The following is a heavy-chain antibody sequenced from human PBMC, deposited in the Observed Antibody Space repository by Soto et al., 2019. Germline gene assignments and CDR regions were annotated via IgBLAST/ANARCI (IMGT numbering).Heavy chain of an antibody. CDR2: IWYDGSNK. CDR1: GFTFSNYG. CDR3: ARDDYYYYYGMDV. J-gene: IGHJ6*02. Sequence: QVQLVESGGGVVQPGRSLRVSCAASGFTFSNYGIHWVRQAPGKGLEWVAIIWYDGSNKYFVDSVKGRFTISRDNSKNTVYLQMNSLRADDTAVYYCARDDYYYYYGMDVWGQGTTVTVSS. V-gene: IGHV3-33*01.